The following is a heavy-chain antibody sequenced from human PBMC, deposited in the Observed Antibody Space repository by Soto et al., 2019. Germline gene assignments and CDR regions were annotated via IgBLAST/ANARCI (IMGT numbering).Heavy chain of an antibody. D-gene: IGHD4-17*01. CDR2: ISYDGSNK. Sequence: GGSLRLSCAASGFTFSSYGMHWVRQAPGKGLEWVAVISYDGSNKYYADSVKGRFTISRDNSKNTLYLQMNSLRAEDTAVYYCAKDQGLHRYGDYAKTAFDYWGQGTLVTVSS. V-gene: IGHV3-30*18. CDR1: GFTFSSYG. CDR3: AKDQGLHRYGDYAKTAFDY. J-gene: IGHJ4*02.